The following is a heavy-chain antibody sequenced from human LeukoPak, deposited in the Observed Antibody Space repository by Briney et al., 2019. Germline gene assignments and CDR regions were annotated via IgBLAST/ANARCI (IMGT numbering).Heavy chain of an antibody. D-gene: IGHD4-11*01. J-gene: IGHJ5*02. CDR1: GYTFTSYG. Sequence: ASVKVSCKASGYTFTSYGISWVRQAPGQGLEWMGWINPNSGGTNYAQKFQGRVTMTRDTSVSTAYMELSRLRSDDTAVYYCARGRQSWFDPWGQGTLVTVSS. V-gene: IGHV1-2*02. CDR3: ARGRQSWFDP. CDR2: INPNSGGT.